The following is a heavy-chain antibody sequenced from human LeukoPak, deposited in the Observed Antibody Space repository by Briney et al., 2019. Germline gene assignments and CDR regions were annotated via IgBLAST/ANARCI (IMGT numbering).Heavy chain of an antibody. V-gene: IGHV4-61*02. Sequence: SQTLSLTCTVSGGSVTSGNYYWNWIRQPAGKGLEWIGRIYTNGGASYNPSLKSRVTISIDASKNQFSLKLSSVTAADTAVYYCARADSSGWAIDYWGQGTLVTVSS. CDR2: IYTNGGA. J-gene: IGHJ4*02. CDR3: ARADSSGWAIDY. D-gene: IGHD6-19*01. CDR1: GGSVTSGNYY.